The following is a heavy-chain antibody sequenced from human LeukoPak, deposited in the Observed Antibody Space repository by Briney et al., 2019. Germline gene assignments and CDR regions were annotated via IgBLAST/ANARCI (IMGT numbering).Heavy chain of an antibody. Sequence: GGSLRLSCAASGFTFSSYGMHWARQAPGKGLEWMAFIRYDGSNKYYADSVKGRFTISRDNSKNTLYLQMNSLRAEDTAVYYCAKDRGWVVVVPAAYPEYYFDYWGQGTLVTVSS. CDR3: AKDRGWVVVVPAAYPEYYFDY. CDR2: IRYDGSNK. V-gene: IGHV3-30*02. J-gene: IGHJ4*02. D-gene: IGHD2-2*01. CDR1: GFTFSSYG.